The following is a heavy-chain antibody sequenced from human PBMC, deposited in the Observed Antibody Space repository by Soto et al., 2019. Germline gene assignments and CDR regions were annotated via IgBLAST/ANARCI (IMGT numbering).Heavy chain of an antibody. J-gene: IGHJ6*02. V-gene: IGHV1-24*01. D-gene: IGHD6-19*01. Sequence: GASVNVSCKVSGYTLTELSMHWVRQAPGKGREWMGGFDPEDGETIYAQKFQGRVTMTEDTSTDTAYMELSSLRSEDTAVYYCATDGRAEMQWLADYYYYGMDVWGQGTTVTVPS. CDR2: FDPEDGET. CDR3: ATDGRAEMQWLADYYYYGMDV. CDR1: GYTLTELS.